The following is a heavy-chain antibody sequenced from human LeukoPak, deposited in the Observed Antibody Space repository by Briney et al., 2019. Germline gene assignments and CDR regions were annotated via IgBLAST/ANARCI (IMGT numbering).Heavy chain of an antibody. Sequence: SETLSLTCTVSGGSISSYYWSWVRQPPGKGLEWIGYIFYSGNTNYNPSLKSRVTISVDTSKNQFSLKLRSVTAADTAVYYCASLYGDYGWGQGTLVTVSS. CDR2: IFYSGNT. CDR1: GGSISSYY. J-gene: IGHJ4*02. CDR3: ASLYGDYG. D-gene: IGHD4-17*01. V-gene: IGHV4-59*12.